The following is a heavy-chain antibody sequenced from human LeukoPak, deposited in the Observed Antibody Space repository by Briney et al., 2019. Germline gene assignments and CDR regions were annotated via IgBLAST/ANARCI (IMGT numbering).Heavy chain of an antibody. V-gene: IGHV4-34*01. D-gene: IGHD6-6*01. J-gene: IGHJ4*02. CDR2: INHRGNT. CDR1: GGSFSGYH. Sequence: PSETLSLTCAVYGGSFSGYHWSWIRQPPGKGLEWIGEINHRGNTNYNPSLKSRVTMSVDTSENQFSLKLSSVTAADTAVYYCARGRGAARFVTIEFDYWGQGALVTVSS. CDR3: ARGRGAARFVTIEFDY.